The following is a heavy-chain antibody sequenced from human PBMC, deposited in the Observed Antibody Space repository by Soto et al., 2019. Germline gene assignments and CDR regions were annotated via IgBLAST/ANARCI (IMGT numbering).Heavy chain of an antibody. CDR3: ARGRT. Sequence: GGSLRLSCATSGFTFSSNWMSWVRQAPGKGLEWVANINQDGSEKHYVDSVKGRFTISRDNAKDSLYLQMNSLRLEDTAVFYCARGRTWRQGILVNVS. CDR2: INQDGSEK. J-gene: IGHJ5*01. V-gene: IGHV3-7*01. CDR1: GFTFSSNW.